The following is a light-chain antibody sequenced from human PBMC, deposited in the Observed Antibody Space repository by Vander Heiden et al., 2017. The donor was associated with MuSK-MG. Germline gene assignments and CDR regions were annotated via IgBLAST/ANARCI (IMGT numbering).Light chain of an antibody. CDR3: QQCYSTPRT. CDR1: QSISSL. CDR2: AAS. V-gene: IGKV1-39*01. Sequence: IQMTQSPSSLSASVGDRVTITCRASQSISSLLNWYQQKPGKAPKLLIYAASSLQSGVPSRFSGSGSGTDFTLTISSLQPEDFATYYCQQCYSTPRTFGQGTKVEIK. J-gene: IGKJ2*01.